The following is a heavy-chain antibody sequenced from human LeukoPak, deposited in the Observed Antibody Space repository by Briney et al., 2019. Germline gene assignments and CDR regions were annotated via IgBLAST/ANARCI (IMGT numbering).Heavy chain of an antibody. V-gene: IGHV4-4*02. Sequence: PSETLSLTCAVSGGSISSSNWWSWVHQPPGKGLEWIGEIYHSGSTNYTPSLKSRVTISVDKSKNQFFLKLNSVTAADTAVYYCARNGGNSDFDYWGQGTLVTVSS. CDR2: IYHSGST. CDR1: GGSISSSNW. CDR3: ARNGGNSDFDY. D-gene: IGHD4-23*01. J-gene: IGHJ4*02.